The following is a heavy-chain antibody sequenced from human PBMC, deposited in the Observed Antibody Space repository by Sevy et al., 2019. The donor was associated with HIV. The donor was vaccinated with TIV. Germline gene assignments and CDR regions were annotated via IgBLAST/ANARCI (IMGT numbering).Heavy chain of an antibody. V-gene: IGHV3-74*01. Sequence: GGSLRLSCAVSGFTFSSHWMFWVRQAPGKGLVGVSHINSHGTITNYADSVKGRFAISRDNTKNTIYLQMNSLRAEDTAVYYCARGQLLQFLEWPSYGLDVWGQGTTVTVSS. J-gene: IGHJ6*02. CDR3: ARGQLLQFLEWPSYGLDV. D-gene: IGHD3-3*01. CDR2: INSHGTIT. CDR1: GFTFSSHW.